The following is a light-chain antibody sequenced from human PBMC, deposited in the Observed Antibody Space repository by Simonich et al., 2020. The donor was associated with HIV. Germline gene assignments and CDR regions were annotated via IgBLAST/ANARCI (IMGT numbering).Light chain of an antibody. Sequence: DIPMTQSPSSLSASVGDRVTITCRASQSISTYLHCYQLKPGKAPKLLIYAASSLQSGVPSRFSGSGSGTEFTLTISSLQPEDFATYYCQQSYSIPYTFGQGTKLEIK. CDR1: QSISTY. V-gene: IGKV1-39*01. J-gene: IGKJ2*01. CDR3: QQSYSIPYT. CDR2: AAS.